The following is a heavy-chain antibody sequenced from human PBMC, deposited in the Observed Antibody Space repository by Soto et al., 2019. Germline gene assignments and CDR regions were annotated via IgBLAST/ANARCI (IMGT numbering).Heavy chain of an antibody. D-gene: IGHD3-10*01. CDR2: ISGSGGST. CDR1: GFTFSSYA. CDR3: AKNGGVLWFGEFAQFDY. V-gene: IGHV3-23*01. Sequence: EVQLLESGGGLVQPGGSLRLSCAASGFTFSSYAMSWVRQAPGKGLEWVSAISGSGGSTYYADSVKGRFTISRDNSKNTLYLQMNSLRAEDTAVYYCAKNGGVLWFGEFAQFDYWGQGTLVTVSS. J-gene: IGHJ4*02.